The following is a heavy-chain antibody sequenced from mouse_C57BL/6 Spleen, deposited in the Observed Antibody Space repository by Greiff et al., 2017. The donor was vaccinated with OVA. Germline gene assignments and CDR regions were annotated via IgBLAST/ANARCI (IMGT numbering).Heavy chain of an antibody. Sequence: EVHLVESGGGLVQPGRSLRLSCATSGFTFSDFYMEWVRQAPGKGLEWIAASRHKANDTTSEYSVSVKGRFIVSRDTSQSIVYLQMNALRTEDTAIYYCAREVGNYAFDYWGQGTTLTVSS. D-gene: IGHD2-1*01. CDR2: SRHKANDTTS. CDR3: AREVGNYAFDY. CDR1: GFTFSDFY. J-gene: IGHJ2*01. V-gene: IGHV7-1*01.